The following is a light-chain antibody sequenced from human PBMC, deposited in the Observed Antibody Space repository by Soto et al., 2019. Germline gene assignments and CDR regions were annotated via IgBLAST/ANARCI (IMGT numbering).Light chain of an antibody. Sequence: QSVLTQPPSVSAAPGQKVTISCSGSSSNIGNNYVSWYQHLPGTAPKLLISDNSERPSGIPDRFSGSKSGTSATLGITGLQTGDEADYYCGTWDSILSAVVFGGGTKLTVL. CDR2: DNS. J-gene: IGLJ2*01. CDR3: GTWDSILSAVV. V-gene: IGLV1-51*01. CDR1: SSNIGNNY.